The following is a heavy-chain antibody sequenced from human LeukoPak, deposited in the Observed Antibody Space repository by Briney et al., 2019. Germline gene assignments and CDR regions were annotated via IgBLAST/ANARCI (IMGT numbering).Heavy chain of an antibody. CDR3: ARDASKWQQLDPWFDP. V-gene: IGHV4-34*01. J-gene: IGHJ5*02. Sequence: SETLSLTCAVYGGSFSGYYWSWIRQPPGKGLEWIGEINHSGSTNYNPSLKNRVTISVDTSKNQFSLKLSSVTAADTAVYYCARDASKWQQLDPWFDPWGQGTLVTVSS. D-gene: IGHD6-13*01. CDR2: INHSGST. CDR1: GGSFSGYY.